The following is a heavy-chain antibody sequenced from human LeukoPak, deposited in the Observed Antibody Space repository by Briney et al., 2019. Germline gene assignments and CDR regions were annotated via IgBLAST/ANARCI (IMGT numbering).Heavy chain of an antibody. V-gene: IGHV3-30-3*01. CDR2: ISYDGSNK. Sequence: GRSLRLSCAASGFTFSSYAMHWVRQAPGKGLEWVAVISYDGSNKYYADSVKGRFTISRDNSKNTLYLQMNSLRAEDTAVYYCAKDHAYGSGYFDYWGQGTLVTVSS. CDR1: GFTFSSYA. CDR3: AKDHAYGSGYFDY. D-gene: IGHD3-10*01. J-gene: IGHJ4*02.